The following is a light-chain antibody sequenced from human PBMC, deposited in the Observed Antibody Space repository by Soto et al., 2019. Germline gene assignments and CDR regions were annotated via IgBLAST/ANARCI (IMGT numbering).Light chain of an antibody. J-gene: IGLJ1*01. V-gene: IGLV2-23*01. CDR3: CSYVGSSTYV. CDR1: SSDVGTYNL. Sequence: QSVLTQPASVSGSPGQSITISCTGTSSDVGTYNLVSWYQQHPGKAPKLMGYEGTKRPSGVSNRFSGSKSGNTASLTISGLQTEDEADYYCCSYVGSSTYVFGTGPKVTVL. CDR2: EGT.